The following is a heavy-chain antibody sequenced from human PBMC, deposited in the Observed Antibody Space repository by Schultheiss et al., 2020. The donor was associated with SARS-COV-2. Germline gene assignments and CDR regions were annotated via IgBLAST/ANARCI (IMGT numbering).Heavy chain of an antibody. CDR1: GFTFSSYA. CDR3: AKGYCTGGSCYSGDY. J-gene: IGHJ4*02. CDR2: ISSNGGST. V-gene: IGHV3-64*04. Sequence: VGSLRLSCAASGFTFSSYAMHWVRQAPGKGLEYVSAISSNGGSTYYADSVKGRFTISRDNAKNSLFLQMNSLKIEDTALYYCAKGYCTGGSCYSGDYWGQGALVTVSS. D-gene: IGHD2-15*01.